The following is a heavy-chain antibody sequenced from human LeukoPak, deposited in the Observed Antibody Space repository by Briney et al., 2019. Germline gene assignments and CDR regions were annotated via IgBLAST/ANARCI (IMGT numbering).Heavy chain of an antibody. CDR1: GYSISSGYY. D-gene: IGHD2-15*01. J-gene: IGHJ4*02. CDR2: IYHSGST. CDR3: ARDLFISEDIVVVVAATQKDY. Sequence: PSETLSLTCTVSGYSISSGYYWGWIRQPPGKGLERIGSIYHSGSTYYNPSLKSRVTISVYTSKNQFSLKLSSVTAADTAVYYCARDLFISEDIVVVVAATQKDYWGQGTLVTVSS. V-gene: IGHV4-38-2*02.